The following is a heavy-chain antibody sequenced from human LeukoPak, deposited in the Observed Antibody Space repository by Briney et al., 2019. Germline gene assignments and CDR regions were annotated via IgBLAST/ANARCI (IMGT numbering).Heavy chain of an antibody. D-gene: IGHD2-15*01. V-gene: IGHV3-11*01. CDR2: ISTSGSTI. J-gene: IGHJ3*02. CDR1: GFIFSDYY. CDR3: AREVVVASDAFDI. Sequence: SGRSLRLSCAASGFIFSDYYMSWIRHAPGKGLEWISYISTSGSTIYYADSVKGRFTISRDNAKKSLYLQMNSLRADDTAVYYCAREVVVASDAFDIWGQGTMVTVSS.